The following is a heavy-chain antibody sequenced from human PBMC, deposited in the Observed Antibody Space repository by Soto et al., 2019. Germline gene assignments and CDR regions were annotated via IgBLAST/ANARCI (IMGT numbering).Heavy chain of an antibody. Sequence: SETLSLTCTVSGGSISSSSYYWGWIRQPPGKGLEWIGSIYYSGSTYYNPSLKSRVTISVDTSKNQFSLKLSSVTAADTAVYNCARGLGLSYYYYYYMDVWGKGTTVTVSS. V-gene: IGHV4-39*01. J-gene: IGHJ6*03. D-gene: IGHD7-27*01. CDR2: IYYSGST. CDR1: GGSISSSSYY. CDR3: ARGLGLSYYYYYYMDV.